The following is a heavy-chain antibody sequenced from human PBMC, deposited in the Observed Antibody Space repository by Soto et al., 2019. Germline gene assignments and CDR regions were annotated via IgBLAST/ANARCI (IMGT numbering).Heavy chain of an antibody. Sequence: EVQLVESGGGLVQPGGSLRLSCAASGFTFSSYWMHWVRQAPGKGLVWVSRINSDGSSTSYADSMKGRFTISRDNAKNTLYLQMNSLRAEDTAVYYCARDRTYYYDSSGLDAFDIWGQGTMVTVSS. CDR2: INSDGSST. V-gene: IGHV3-74*01. CDR3: ARDRTYYYDSSGLDAFDI. CDR1: GFTFSSYW. J-gene: IGHJ3*02. D-gene: IGHD3-22*01.